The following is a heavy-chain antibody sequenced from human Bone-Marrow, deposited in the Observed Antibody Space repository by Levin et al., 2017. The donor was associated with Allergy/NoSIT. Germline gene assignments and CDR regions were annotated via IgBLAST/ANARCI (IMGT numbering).Heavy chain of an antibody. Sequence: SETLSLTCTVSGASISSNDYYWSWIRQPPGKGLEWIVYIYSSGNTHYNPSLKSPVTMSLATSKNHISLTLTSVPAAATAVYYCARDRDYYGSSGYDIVYYGMDVWGQGTTVTVSS. D-gene: IGHD3-22*01. J-gene: IGHJ6*02. CDR3: ARDRDYYGSSGYDIVYYGMDV. V-gene: IGHV4-30-4*01. CDR1: GASISSNDYY. CDR2: IYSSGNT.